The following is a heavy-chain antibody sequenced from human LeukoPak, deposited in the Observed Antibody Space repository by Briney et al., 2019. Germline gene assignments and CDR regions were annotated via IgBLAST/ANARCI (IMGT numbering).Heavy chain of an antibody. CDR3: ARDSGEYSSSWYRPYYYYYMDV. Sequence: PGGSLRLSCAASGFAFSSYGMHWVRQAPGKGLEWVAFIRYDGSNKYYADSVKGRFTISRDNSKNTLYLQMNSLRAEDTAVYYCARDSGEYSSSWYRPYYYYYMDVWGKGTTVTVSS. J-gene: IGHJ6*03. V-gene: IGHV3-30*02. CDR2: IRYDGSNK. D-gene: IGHD6-13*01. CDR1: GFAFSSYG.